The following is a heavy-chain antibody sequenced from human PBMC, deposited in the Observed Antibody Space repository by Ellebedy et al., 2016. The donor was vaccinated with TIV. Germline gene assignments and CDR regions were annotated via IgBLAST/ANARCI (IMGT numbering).Heavy chain of an antibody. CDR3: ARDYGSGSYYPTFPSLRGMDV. D-gene: IGHD3-10*01. Sequence: GGSLRLSCAASGFTFSDYYISWIRQAPGKGLEWVSYISSSSSYTNYADSVKGRFTISRDNAKNSLYLQMNSLRAEDTAVYYCARDYGSGSYYPTFPSLRGMDVWGQGTTVTVSS. CDR2: ISSSSSYT. CDR1: GFTFSDYY. J-gene: IGHJ6*02. V-gene: IGHV3-11*06.